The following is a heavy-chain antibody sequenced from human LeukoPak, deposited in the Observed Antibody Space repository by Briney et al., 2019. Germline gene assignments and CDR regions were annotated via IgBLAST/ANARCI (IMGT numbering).Heavy chain of an antibody. D-gene: IGHD2-15*01. V-gene: IGHV5-51*01. Sequence: GESLKISCKGSGYSFTSYWIGWVRQMPGKGLEWMGIIYPGDSDTIYSPSFQGQVTISADKSISTAYLQCSSLKASDTAMYYCARLAGYCSGGSCYFDYWGQGTLVTVSS. CDR1: GYSFTSYW. CDR3: ARLAGYCSGGSCYFDY. J-gene: IGHJ4*02. CDR2: IYPGDSDT.